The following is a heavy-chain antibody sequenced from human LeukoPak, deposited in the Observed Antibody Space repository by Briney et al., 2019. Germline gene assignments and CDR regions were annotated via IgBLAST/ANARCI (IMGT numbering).Heavy chain of an antibody. V-gene: IGHV3-7*01. CDR2: IKQDGSEK. Sequence: GGSLRLSCAASGFTFGSYWMSWVRQAPGKGLEWVANIKQDGSEKHYVDSVKGRFTISRDNAKNSLYLQMNSLRAEDTAVYYCARDFLWTSSSGFDYWGQGTLVTVSS. CDR3: ARDFLWTSSSGFDY. CDR1: GFTFGSYW. J-gene: IGHJ4*02. D-gene: IGHD3/OR15-3a*01.